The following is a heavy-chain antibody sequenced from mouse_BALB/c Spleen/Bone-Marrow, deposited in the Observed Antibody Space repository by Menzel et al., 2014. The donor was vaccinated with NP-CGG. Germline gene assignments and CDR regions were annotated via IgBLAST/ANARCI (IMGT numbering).Heavy chain of an antibody. Sequence: VKVVDSGPGLVAPSQSLSITCTVSGFSLXTYGVHWVRQPPGKGLEWLGVIWAGGSTNYTSALMSRLSISKDNSKSQVFLKMNSLQTDDTAMYYCARGVRHFDYWGQGTTLTVSS. CDR3: ARGVRHFDY. CDR2: IWAGGST. V-gene: IGHV2-9*02. J-gene: IGHJ2*01. CDR1: GFSLXTYG.